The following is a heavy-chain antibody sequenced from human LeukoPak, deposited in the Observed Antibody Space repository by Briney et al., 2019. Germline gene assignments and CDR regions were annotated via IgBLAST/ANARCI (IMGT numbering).Heavy chain of an antibody. CDR2: IYYSGCT. Sequence: SQTLSLTRAVSGVSISSSSYYWGWIRQPPGKGLELVESIYYSGCTYYNPSLKSRVTISVDTSKNQFALKLSSVTAADTAVYYCATETTYYYDSSGPTHWFDPWGQGTLVTVSS. V-gene: IGHV4-39*01. J-gene: IGHJ5*02. CDR3: ATETTYYYDSSGPTHWFDP. CDR1: GVSISSSSYY. D-gene: IGHD3-22*01.